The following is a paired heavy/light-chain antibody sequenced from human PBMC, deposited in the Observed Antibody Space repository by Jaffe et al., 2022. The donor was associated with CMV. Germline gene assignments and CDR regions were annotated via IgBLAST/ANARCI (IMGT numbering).Light chain of an antibody. Sequence: DIQMTQSPSSLSASVGDRVTITCRASQSISSYLNWYQQKPGKAPKLLIYAASSLQSGVPSRFSGSGSGTDFTLTISSLQPEDFATYYCQQSYSTPRMYTFGQGTKLEIK. V-gene: IGKV1-39*01. J-gene: IGKJ2*01. CDR1: QSISSY. CDR2: AAS. CDR3: QQSYSTPRMYT.
Heavy chain of an antibody. CDR3: ASQTLLFTFGGVIPDY. J-gene: IGHJ4*02. D-gene: IGHD3-16*02. CDR2: IYYSGST. CDR1: GGSISSSSYY. V-gene: IGHV4-39*01. Sequence: QLQLQESGPGLVKPSETLSLTCTVSGGSISSSSYYWGWIRQPPGKGLEWIGSIYYSGSTYYNPSLKSRVTISVDTSKNQFSLKLSSVTAADTAVYYCASQTLLFTFGGVIPDYWGQGTLVTVSS.